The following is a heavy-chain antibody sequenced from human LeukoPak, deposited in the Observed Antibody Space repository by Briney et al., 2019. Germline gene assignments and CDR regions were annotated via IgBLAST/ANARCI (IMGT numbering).Heavy chain of an antibody. CDR1: GGSTSSYY. D-gene: IGHD2-2*01. V-gene: IGHV4-59*08. CDR2: IYYSGST. CDR3: AGRGSSSGTFDV. Sequence: PSETLSLTCTVSGGSTSSYYWSWIRQPPGKGLEWIGYIYYSGSTNYNPSLKSRVTMSVDKSKNQISLNLASLTAADTALYYCAGRGSSSGTFDVWGPGTFVTVSS. J-gene: IGHJ3*01.